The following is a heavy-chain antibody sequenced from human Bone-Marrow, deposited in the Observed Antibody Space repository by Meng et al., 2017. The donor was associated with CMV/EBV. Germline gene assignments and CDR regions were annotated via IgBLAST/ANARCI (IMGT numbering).Heavy chain of an antibody. V-gene: IGHV4-34*01. CDR2: INHSGST. CDR3: AKDLPTQWLVGGDAFDI. D-gene: IGHD6-19*01. CDR1: GGSFSGYY. Sequence: GSLRLSCAVYGGSFSGYYWSWIRQPPGKGLEWIGEINHSGSTNYNPSLKSRVTISVDTSKNQFSLKLSSVTAADTAVYYCAKDLPTQWLVGGDAFDIWGQGTMVTVSS. J-gene: IGHJ3*02.